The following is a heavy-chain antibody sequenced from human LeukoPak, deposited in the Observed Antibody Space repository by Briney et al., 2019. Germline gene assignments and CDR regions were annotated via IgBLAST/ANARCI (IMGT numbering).Heavy chain of an antibody. Sequence: PSETLSLTCTVSGGSISSGDYYWSWIRQPPGKGLEWIGYIYYSGSTYYNPSLKSRVTISVDTSKNQFSLKLSSVTAADTAVYYCARGEEEVRGVILADGGAPCYGMDVWGQGTTVTVSS. CDR2: IYYSGST. V-gene: IGHV4-30-4*01. CDR3: ARGEEEVRGVILADGGAPCYGMDV. J-gene: IGHJ6*02. D-gene: IGHD3-10*01. CDR1: GGSISSGDYY.